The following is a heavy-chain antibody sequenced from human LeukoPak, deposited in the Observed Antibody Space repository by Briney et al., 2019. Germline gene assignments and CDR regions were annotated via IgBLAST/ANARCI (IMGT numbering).Heavy chain of an antibody. CDR2: IYTSGST. Sequence: PSETLSLTCTVSNDSFSIYYWSWIRQPAGKGLEWIGRIYTSGSTNYNPSLKSRVTMSVDPSKNQFSLKLTSVTAADTAVYYCARGPTTVTRAFDYWGQGTLVTVSS. CDR3: ARGPTTVTRAFDY. CDR1: NDSFSIYY. V-gene: IGHV4-4*07. D-gene: IGHD4-17*01. J-gene: IGHJ4*02.